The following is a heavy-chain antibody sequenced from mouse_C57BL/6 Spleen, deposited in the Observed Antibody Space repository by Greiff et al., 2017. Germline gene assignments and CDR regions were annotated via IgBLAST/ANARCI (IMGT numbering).Heavy chain of an antibody. CDR3: AHYGSSYGAMDY. D-gene: IGHD1-1*01. V-gene: IGHV1-19*01. Sequence: VQLQQSGPVLVKPGASVKMSCKASGYTFTDYYMNWVKQSHGKSLEWIGVINPYNGGTSYNQKFKGKATLTVDKSSSTAYMELNSLTSEDSAVXYCAHYGSSYGAMDYWGQGTSVTVSS. J-gene: IGHJ4*01. CDR1: GYTFTDYY. CDR2: INPYNGGT.